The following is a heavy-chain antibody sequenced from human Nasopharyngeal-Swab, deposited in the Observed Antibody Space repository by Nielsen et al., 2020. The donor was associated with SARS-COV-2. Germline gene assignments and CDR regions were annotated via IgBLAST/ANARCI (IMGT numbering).Heavy chain of an antibody. D-gene: IGHD5-24*01. Sequence: GGSLRLSCAASGFTFSSYGMHWVRQAPGKGLEWVAVISYDGSNKYYADSVKGRFTISRDNSKNTLYLQMNSLRAEDTALYYCAKDIRRVRWLQLFDYWGQGTTVTVSS. CDR2: ISYDGSNK. CDR3: AKDIRRVRWLQLFDY. J-gene: IGHJ4*02. V-gene: IGHV3-30*18. CDR1: GFTFSSYG.